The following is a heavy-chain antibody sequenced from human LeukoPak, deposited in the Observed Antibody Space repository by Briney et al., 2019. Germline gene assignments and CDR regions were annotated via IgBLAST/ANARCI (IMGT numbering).Heavy chain of an antibody. V-gene: IGHV3-30*03. CDR3: AGDRATSYFDY. J-gene: IGHJ4*02. CDR2: ISYDGSNK. CDR1: GFTFSSYG. Sequence: GGSLRLSCAASGFTFSSYGMHWVRQAPGKGLEWVAVISYDGSNKYYADSVKGRFTISRDNSKNTLYLQMNSLRAEDTAVYYCAGDRATSYFDYWGQGALVTISS. D-gene: IGHD1-26*01.